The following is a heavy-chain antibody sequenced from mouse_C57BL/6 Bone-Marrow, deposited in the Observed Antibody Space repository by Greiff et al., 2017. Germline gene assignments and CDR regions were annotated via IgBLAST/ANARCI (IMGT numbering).Heavy chain of an antibody. CDR2: IWSGGST. CDR3: ARKGWLLRENTMDY. Sequence: VQGVESGPGLVQPSQSLSITCTVSGFSLTSYGVHWVRQSPGKGLEWLGVIWSGGSTDYNAAFISRLSISKDNSKSQVFFKMNSLQADDTAIYYCARKGWLLRENTMDYWGQGTSVTVSS. CDR1: GFSLTSYG. V-gene: IGHV2-2*01. D-gene: IGHD2-3*01. J-gene: IGHJ4*01.